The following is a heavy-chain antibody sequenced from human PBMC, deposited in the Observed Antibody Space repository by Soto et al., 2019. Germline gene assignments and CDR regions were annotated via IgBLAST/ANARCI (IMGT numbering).Heavy chain of an antibody. V-gene: IGHV3-30*18. J-gene: IGHJ5*02. Sequence: GGSLRLSCAASGFTFSSYGMHWVRQAPSKGLEWVAVISYDGSNKYYADSVKGRFTISRDNSKNTLYLQMNSLRAEDTAVYYCAKETVVPAAIHWFDPWGQGTLVTVSS. CDR2: ISYDGSNK. CDR1: GFTFSSYG. CDR3: AKETVVPAAIHWFDP. D-gene: IGHD2-2*01.